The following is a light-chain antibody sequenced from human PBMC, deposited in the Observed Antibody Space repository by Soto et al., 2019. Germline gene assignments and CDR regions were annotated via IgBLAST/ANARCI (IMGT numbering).Light chain of an antibody. CDR3: SSYAGSNIL. J-gene: IGLJ2*01. Sequence: QSVLTQPPSASGSPGQSVTISCTGTSSDVGGYNYLSWYQQHPGKAPKLMIYEVSKRPSGVPDRCSGSKSGNTASLTVSGLQAEDEADYYCSSYAGSNILFGGGTKLTVL. CDR1: SSDVGGYNY. V-gene: IGLV2-8*01. CDR2: EVS.